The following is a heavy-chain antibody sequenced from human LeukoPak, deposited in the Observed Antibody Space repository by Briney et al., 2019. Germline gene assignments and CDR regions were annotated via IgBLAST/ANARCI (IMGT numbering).Heavy chain of an antibody. J-gene: IGHJ4*02. Sequence: SVKVSCKASGGTFSDYSISWVRQAPGQGFQWMGRIIPIVNMVDYAKRFQGRVTIIADKSTSTAHMELSSLRSEDTAVYYCARGDGYNGSRYWGQGTLVTVSS. V-gene: IGHV1-69*02. D-gene: IGHD5-24*01. CDR1: GGTFSDYS. CDR3: ARGDGYNGSRY. CDR2: IIPIVNMV.